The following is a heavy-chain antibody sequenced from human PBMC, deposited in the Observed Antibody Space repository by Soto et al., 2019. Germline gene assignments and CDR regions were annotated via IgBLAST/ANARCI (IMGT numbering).Heavy chain of an antibody. V-gene: IGHV4-31*03. CDR2: IYYSGST. CDR3: ARVFGQWFGELFQSRGDV. Sequence: SETLSLTCTVSGGSISSGGYYWSWIRQHPGKGLEWVGYIYYSGSTYYNPSLKSRVTISVDTSKNQFSLKLSSVTAADTAVYYCARVFGQWFGELFQSRGDVWGQGTLVTVSS. J-gene: IGHJ4*02. CDR1: GGSISSGGYY. D-gene: IGHD3-10*01.